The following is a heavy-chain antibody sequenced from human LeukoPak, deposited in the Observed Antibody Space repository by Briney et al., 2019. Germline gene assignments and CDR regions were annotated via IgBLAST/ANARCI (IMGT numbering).Heavy chain of an antibody. CDR2: INHSGST. V-gene: IGHV4-34*01. CDR3: ARGQYYYDSGSFDY. D-gene: IGHD3-22*01. CDR1: GGSFSGYY. Sequence: PSETLSLTCAVYGGSFSGYYWSWIRQPPGKGLEWIGEINHSGSTNYNPSLKSRVIISVDTSKNQFSLKLSSVTAADTAVYYCARGQYYYDSGSFDYWGQGTLVTVSS. J-gene: IGHJ4*02.